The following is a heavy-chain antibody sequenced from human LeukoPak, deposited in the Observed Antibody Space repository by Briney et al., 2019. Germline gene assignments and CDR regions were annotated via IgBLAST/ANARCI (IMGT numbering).Heavy chain of an antibody. J-gene: IGHJ5*02. CDR2: IHTSGST. CDR1: GGSISSYY. Sequence: PSETLSLTCTVSGGSISSYYWSWIRQTPGKGLEWIGYIHTSGSTNYNPSLKSRATISVDTSKNQFSLKLTSVTAADTAVYYCARPYYYDSRIDPWGQGTLVTVSS. V-gene: IGHV4-4*09. CDR3: ARPYYYDSRIDP. D-gene: IGHD3-22*01.